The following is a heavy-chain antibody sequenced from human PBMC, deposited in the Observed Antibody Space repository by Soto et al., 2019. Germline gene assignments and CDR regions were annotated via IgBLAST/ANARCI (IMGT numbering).Heavy chain of an antibody. CDR3: ARDASGSYYYYYGMDA. V-gene: IGHV1-46*01. J-gene: IGHJ6*02. CDR1: GYTFTSYY. Sequence: ASVKVSCKASGYTFTSYYMHWVRQAPGQGLEWMGIINPSGGSTSYAQKFQGRVTMTRDTSTSTVYMELSSLRSEDTAVYYCARDASGSYYYYYGMDAWGQGTTVTVSS. CDR2: INPSGGST. D-gene: IGHD1-26*01.